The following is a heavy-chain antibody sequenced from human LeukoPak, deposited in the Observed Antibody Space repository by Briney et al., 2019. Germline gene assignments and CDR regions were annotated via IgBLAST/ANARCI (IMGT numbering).Heavy chain of an antibody. CDR1: KFSFSDYA. CDR2: ISYDGSNK. V-gene: IGHV3-30-3*01. Sequence: GGSLRLSCAATKFSFSDYAIHWVRQAPGKRLQSVAMISYDGSNKHYADYVKGPVTISRDNSKNTLYLQMNSLRGDDTAAYYCASNRSWLLDFDYWGQGALVTASS. J-gene: IGHJ4*02. D-gene: IGHD5-24*01. CDR3: ASNRSWLLDFDY.